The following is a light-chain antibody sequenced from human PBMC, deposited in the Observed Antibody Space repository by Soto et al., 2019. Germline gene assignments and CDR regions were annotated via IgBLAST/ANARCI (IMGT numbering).Light chain of an antibody. V-gene: IGKV1-9*01. CDR1: QGISSY. Sequence: IQLTQSPSSLSASVGDRVTITCRANQGISSYLGWYQQKPGKAPNLLIYDASTLHSGVPSRFSGGGSGTDFTLTISSLQPEDFATYYCQQVNVYPSTFGGGTKVDNK. CDR3: QQVNVYPST. J-gene: IGKJ4*01. CDR2: DAS.